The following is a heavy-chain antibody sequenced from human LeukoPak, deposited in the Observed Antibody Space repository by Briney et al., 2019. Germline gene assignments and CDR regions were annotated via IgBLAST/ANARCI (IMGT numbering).Heavy chain of an antibody. Sequence: SQTLSLTCTVSGGSISSGDYYWSWIRQPPGKGLERIGYIYYSGSTYYNPSLKSRVTISVDTSKNQFSLKLSSVTAADTAVYYCAREIKQYQLLSYYYYYMDVWGKGTTVTVSS. J-gene: IGHJ6*03. V-gene: IGHV4-30-4*08. CDR2: IYYSGST. CDR3: AREIKQYQLLSYYYYYMDV. D-gene: IGHD2-2*01. CDR1: GGSISSGDYY.